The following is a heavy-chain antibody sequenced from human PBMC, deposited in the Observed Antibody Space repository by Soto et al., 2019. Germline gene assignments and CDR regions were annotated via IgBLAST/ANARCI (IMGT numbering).Heavy chain of an antibody. Sequence: ASVKVSCKASGYTFTSYAMHWVRQAPGQRLEWMGWINAGNGNTKYSQKFQGRVTITRDTSASTAYMELSSLRSEDTAVYYCARVGSSFYYYYGMDVWGQGTTVTVSS. J-gene: IGHJ6*02. CDR2: INAGNGNT. CDR3: ARVGSSFYYYYGMDV. V-gene: IGHV1-3*01. D-gene: IGHD6-6*01. CDR1: GYTFTSYA.